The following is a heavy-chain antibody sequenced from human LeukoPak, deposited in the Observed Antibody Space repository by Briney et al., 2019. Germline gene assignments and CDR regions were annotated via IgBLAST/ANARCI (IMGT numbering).Heavy chain of an antibody. Sequence: KASETLSLTCAVYGGSFSGYYWSWIRQPPGKGLEWIGEINHSGSTNYNPSLKSRVTISVDTSKNQFSLKLSSVTAADTAVYYCARGKERLERRSRDWLRYWGQGTLVTVSS. J-gene: IGHJ4*02. CDR1: GGSFSGYY. D-gene: IGHD1-1*01. CDR3: ARGKERLERRSRDWLRY. V-gene: IGHV4-34*01. CDR2: INHSGST.